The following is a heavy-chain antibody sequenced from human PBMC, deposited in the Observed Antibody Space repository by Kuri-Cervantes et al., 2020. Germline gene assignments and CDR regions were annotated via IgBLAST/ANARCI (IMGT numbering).Heavy chain of an antibody. D-gene: IGHD4-17*01. CDR2: ISSSSSYI. V-gene: IGHV3-21*01. CDR1: GFTFSSYS. Sequence: GESLKISCAASGFTFSSYSMNWVRQAPGKGLEWVSSISSSSSYIYYEDSLRGRFTISRDNAKNSLYLQMNSLRAEDTAVYYCARDFNDYGMFDYWGHGTLVTVSS. J-gene: IGHJ4*01. CDR3: ARDFNDYGMFDY.